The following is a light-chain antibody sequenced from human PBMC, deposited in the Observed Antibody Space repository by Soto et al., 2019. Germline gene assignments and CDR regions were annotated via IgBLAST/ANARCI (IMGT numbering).Light chain of an antibody. CDR1: QSVGTY. V-gene: IGKV1-5*03. Sequence: DIQMTQSPSTLSASVGDRVTITCRASQSVGTYLAWFQQRPGKAPKGLISKASTLESGAPSRFTGSGSGTEFALTITSLQPEDFATYYCQQYYSYPWTFGPGTKV. CDR3: QQYYSYPWT. J-gene: IGKJ1*01. CDR2: KAS.